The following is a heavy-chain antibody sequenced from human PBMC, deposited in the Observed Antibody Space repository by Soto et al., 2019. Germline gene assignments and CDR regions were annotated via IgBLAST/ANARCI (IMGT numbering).Heavy chain of an antibody. CDR1: GGSFSDYY. CDR3: ARGVVRRVIIQYTSFFDY. D-gene: IGHD3-10*01. Sequence: SETLSLTCAVYGGSFSDYYWSWIRQAPRRGLEWIGEINHSGSTYYSPSLKSRVTISVDTSKNQFSLKLRSVTAADTAVYYCARGVVRRVIIQYTSFFDYWGQGTLATVPS. V-gene: IGHV4-34*01. CDR2: INHSGST. J-gene: IGHJ4*02.